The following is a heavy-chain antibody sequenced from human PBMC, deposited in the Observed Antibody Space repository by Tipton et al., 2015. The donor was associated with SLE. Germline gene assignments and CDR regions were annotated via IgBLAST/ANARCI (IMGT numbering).Heavy chain of an antibody. CDR3: ARAGSSNYYYYIDV. CDR2: INPYSGDT. J-gene: IGHJ6*03. CDR1: GYTFTDYY. D-gene: IGHD6-6*01. Sequence: QVQLVQSGPEVKKLGASVKVSCKASGYTFTDYYLHWLRQAPGLGLEWMGWINPYSGDTYYALNFQGWVTMTRDTSINTAYMELSGLKSDDTAVYFCARAGSSNYYYYIDVWGEGTTVNVFS. V-gene: IGHV1-2*04.